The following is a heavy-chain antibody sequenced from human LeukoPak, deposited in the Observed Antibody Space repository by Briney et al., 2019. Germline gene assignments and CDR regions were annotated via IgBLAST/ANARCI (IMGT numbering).Heavy chain of an antibody. J-gene: IGHJ4*02. D-gene: IGHD3-10*01. V-gene: IGHV5-51*01. Sequence: KVSCKASGYTFTSYGISWVRQMPGKGLEWMGIIYPGDSDTRYSPSFQGQVTISADKSISTAYLQWSSLKASDTAMYYCARHPLWHFDYWGQGTLVTVSS. CDR1: GYTFTSYG. CDR2: IYPGDSDT. CDR3: ARHPLWHFDY.